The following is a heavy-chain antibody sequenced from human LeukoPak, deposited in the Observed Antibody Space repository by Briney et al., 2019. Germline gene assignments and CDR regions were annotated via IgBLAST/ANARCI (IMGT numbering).Heavy chain of an antibody. V-gene: IGHV3-33*01. CDR3: ARARNNYEDRGYSALDY. J-gene: IGHJ4*01. CDR1: GFTFSSYG. Sequence: PGGSLRLSCVASGFTFSSYGMHWVRQAPGKGLEWVAVVWYDGSNKYYADSVKGRFTISRDNSKNTLYLQMNSLRAEDPAVYYCARARNNYEDRGYSALDYWGQGTLATVSS. CDR2: VWYDGSNK. D-gene: IGHD4-11*01.